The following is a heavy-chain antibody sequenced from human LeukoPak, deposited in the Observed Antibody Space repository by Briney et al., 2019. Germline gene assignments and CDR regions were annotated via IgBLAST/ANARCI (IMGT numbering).Heavy chain of an antibody. CDR3: ARGSTVTTGGNDY. CDR1: GYTFTGYY. CDR2: INPNSGGT. Sequence: ASVKVSCKASGYTFTGYYMHWVRQAPGQGLEWMGWINPNSGGTNYAQKFQGRVTMTRDTSISTAYMELSSLRSEDTAVYYCARGSTVTTGGNDYWGQGTLVTVSS. V-gene: IGHV1-2*02. J-gene: IGHJ4*02. D-gene: IGHD4-17*01.